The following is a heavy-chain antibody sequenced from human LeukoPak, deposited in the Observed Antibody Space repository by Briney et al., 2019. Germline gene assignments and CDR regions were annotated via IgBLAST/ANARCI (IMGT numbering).Heavy chain of an antibody. CDR3: AEGGSTGWNYFGT. J-gene: IGHJ4*02. D-gene: IGHD6-19*01. CDR2: IVGSGEST. Sequence: GGSLRLSCAPSGFKFSAYAMTWVRQAPGKGLEWVSTIVGSGESTYYTDSVKGRFTISRDNSKNWLYVQMNSLRDEDTAVYYCAEGGSTGWNYFGTWGQGTLVTVSS. CDR1: GFKFSAYA. V-gene: IGHV3-23*01.